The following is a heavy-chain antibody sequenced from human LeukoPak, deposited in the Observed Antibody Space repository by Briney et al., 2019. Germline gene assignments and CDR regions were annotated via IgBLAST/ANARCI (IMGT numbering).Heavy chain of an antibody. V-gene: IGHV3-23*01. CDR2: ISSSGSGGNT. J-gene: IGHJ6*02. CDR1: GFICSDYA. Sequence: GGSLRLSCTASGFICSDYAMSWARQAPGKGLEWVAGISSSGSGGNTYYADSVKGRFTISRDNSKNTLYLQMNSLRAEDTAVYYCAKGGSRYYYYGMDVWGQGTTVTVSS. CDR3: AKGGSRYYYYGMDV.